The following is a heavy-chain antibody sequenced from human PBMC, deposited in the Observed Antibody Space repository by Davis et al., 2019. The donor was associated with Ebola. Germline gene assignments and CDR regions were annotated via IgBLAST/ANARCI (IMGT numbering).Heavy chain of an antibody. J-gene: IGHJ4*02. CDR2: INHSGGT. CDR3: VTYGADHLFNN. Sequence: PSETLSLTCAVSGGSFSGYYWSWVRQPPGKGLEWIGEINHSGGTNYNPSPESRLTMSVDTSKNHFSLKLSPVTAADTAVYYCVTYGADHLFNNWGQGTLVTVSS. CDR1: GGSFSGYY. D-gene: IGHD4-17*01. V-gene: IGHV4-34*01.